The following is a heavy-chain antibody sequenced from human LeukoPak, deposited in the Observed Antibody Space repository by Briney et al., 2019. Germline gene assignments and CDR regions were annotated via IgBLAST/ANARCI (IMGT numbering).Heavy chain of an antibody. V-gene: IGHV3-7*01. Sequence: GGSLRLSCATTGFSFNEKWMTWVRQAPGKGLEWVANMNQDGSGRYYVDSVKGRFTISRDNTKNSLYLQMNGLKVEDMAVYYCARGGFRSSRFWEDWGQGTMVTVSS. D-gene: IGHD3-3*01. CDR1: GFSFNEKW. CDR2: MNQDGSGR. J-gene: IGHJ3*01. CDR3: ARGGFRSSRFWED.